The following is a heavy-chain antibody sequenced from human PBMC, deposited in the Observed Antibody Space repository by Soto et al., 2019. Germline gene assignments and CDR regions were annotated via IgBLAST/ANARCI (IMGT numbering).Heavy chain of an antibody. Sequence: EVQLVESGGGSGQPGGSLSLSCAASGFTFSSYWIHWVRQVPGKGLVWVSRINTDGTTTNYADSVKGRFTISRDNAKNTVYLPINSLRAGDTAVYYCARGGFRQWLLDHWGQGTLVTVSS. V-gene: IGHV3-74*01. J-gene: IGHJ5*02. CDR3: ARGGFRQWLLDH. CDR2: INTDGTTT. CDR1: GFTFSSYW. D-gene: IGHD6-19*01.